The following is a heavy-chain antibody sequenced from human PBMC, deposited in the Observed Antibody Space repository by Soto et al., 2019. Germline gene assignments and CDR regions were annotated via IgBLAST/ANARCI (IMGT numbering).Heavy chain of an antibody. Sequence: QVQLVQSGAEVRKPGSSVKVSCKAFGGSINNYALTWVRQAPGQGLEWMGGIIPIYGTANYAQKFRVRVTLTADEDTSTAYMELSSLRYEDTAVYYCARGSVSDYGDFGGVDDSWGQGNLVTVSS. D-gene: IGHD4-17*01. V-gene: IGHV1-69*01. CDR1: GGSINNYA. CDR3: ARGSVSDYGDFGGVDDS. J-gene: IGHJ4*02. CDR2: IIPIYGTA.